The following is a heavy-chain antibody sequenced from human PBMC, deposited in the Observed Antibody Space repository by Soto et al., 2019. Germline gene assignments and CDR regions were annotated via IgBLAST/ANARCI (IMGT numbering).Heavy chain of an antibody. J-gene: IGHJ4*02. CDR2: IYWNDDK. V-gene: IGHV2-5*01. Sequence: QITLKESGPPLVKPTQTLTLTCTFSGFSLSTSGVGVGWIRQPPGKALEWLALIYWNDDKRYSPSLKSRLTITKDTSKNQVVLTMTNMDPVDTATYYCAHRPRDDFWSGLFDYWGQGTLVTVSS. D-gene: IGHD3-3*01. CDR3: AHRPRDDFWSGLFDY. CDR1: GFSLSTSGVG.